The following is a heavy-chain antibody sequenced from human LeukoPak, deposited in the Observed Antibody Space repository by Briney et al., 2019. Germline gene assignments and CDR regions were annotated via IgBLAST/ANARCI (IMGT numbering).Heavy chain of an antibody. Sequence: SETLSLTCAVYGESFSGYYWSWIRQPPGKGLEWIGEINHSGSTNYNPSLKSRVTISVDTSKNQFSLRLNSVTAADTAIYYCARGTSGSPVDYWGQGTLVTVSS. J-gene: IGHJ4*02. CDR1: GESFSGYY. CDR2: INHSGST. D-gene: IGHD3-10*01. V-gene: IGHV4-34*01. CDR3: ARGTSGSPVDY.